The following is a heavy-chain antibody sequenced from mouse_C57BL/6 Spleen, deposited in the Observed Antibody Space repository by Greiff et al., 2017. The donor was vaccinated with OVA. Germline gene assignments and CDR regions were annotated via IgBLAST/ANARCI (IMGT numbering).Heavy chain of an antibody. CDR1: GFSLTSYG. Sequence: QVQLQQSGPGLVAPSQSLSITCTVSGFSLTSYGVSWVRQPPGKGLEWLGVIWGDGSTNYHSALISRLSISKDNSKSQVFLKLNSLQTDDTATYYCAKQRGYSDRRSYYYAMDYWGQGTSVTVSS. CDR3: AKQRGYSDRRSYYYAMDY. CDR2: IWGDGST. J-gene: IGHJ4*01. V-gene: IGHV2-3*01. D-gene: IGHD1-2*01.